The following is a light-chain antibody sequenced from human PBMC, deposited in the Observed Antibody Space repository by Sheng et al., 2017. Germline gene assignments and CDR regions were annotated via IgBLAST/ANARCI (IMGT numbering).Light chain of an antibody. Sequence: QSALTQPRSVSGSPGQSVTISCTGTSSDVGGYKYVSWYQQHPGKAPKVMIYDVSKRPSGVFDRFSGSKSGNTASLTVSGLQAEDEADYYCSSYGGSNNLIFGGGTKLTVL. V-gene: IGLV2-11*01. CDR2: DVS. CDR3: SSYGGSNNLI. CDR1: SSDVGGYKY. J-gene: IGLJ2*01.